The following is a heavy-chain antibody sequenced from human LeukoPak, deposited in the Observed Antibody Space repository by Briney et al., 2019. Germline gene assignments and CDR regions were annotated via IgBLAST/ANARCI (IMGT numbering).Heavy chain of an antibody. CDR2: IYCSGST. D-gene: IGHD5-18*01. Sequence: SETLSLTCTVSGGSTSSYYWSWIRQPPGKGLEWIGYIYCSGSTNYNPSLKSRVTISVDTSKNQFSLKLSSVTAADTAVYYCARVLLGYSYGIFDYWGQGTLVTVSS. CDR1: GGSTSSYY. V-gene: IGHV4-59*01. J-gene: IGHJ4*02. CDR3: ARVLLGYSYGIFDY.